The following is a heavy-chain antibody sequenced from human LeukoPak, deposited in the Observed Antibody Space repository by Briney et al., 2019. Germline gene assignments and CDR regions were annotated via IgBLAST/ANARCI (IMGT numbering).Heavy chain of an antibody. CDR1: GGTFSSYA. CDR3: VGQGELRAFDI. J-gene: IGHJ3*02. V-gene: IGHV1-69*04. Sequence: GASVKVSCKASGGTFSSYAISWVRQAPGQGLEWMGRIIPILGIANYAQKFQGRVTITADKSTSTAYMELSSLRSEDTAVYYCVGQGELRAFDIWGQGTMVTVSS. CDR2: IIPILGIA. D-gene: IGHD1-26*01.